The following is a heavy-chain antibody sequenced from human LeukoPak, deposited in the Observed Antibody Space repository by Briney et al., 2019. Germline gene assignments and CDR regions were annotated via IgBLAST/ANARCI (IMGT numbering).Heavy chain of an antibody. V-gene: IGHV4-39*07. CDR1: GGSISSSSYY. J-gene: IGHJ5*02. CDR2: IYYSRST. D-gene: IGHD2-21*02. CDR3: ARDWESVVVTAISGSGFDP. Sequence: SETLSLTCTVSGGSISSSSYYWGWIRQPPGTGLEWIGSIYYSRSTYYNPSLKSRVTISVDTSKNQFSLKLSSVTAADTAVYYCARDWESVVVTAISGSGFDPWGQGTLVTVSS.